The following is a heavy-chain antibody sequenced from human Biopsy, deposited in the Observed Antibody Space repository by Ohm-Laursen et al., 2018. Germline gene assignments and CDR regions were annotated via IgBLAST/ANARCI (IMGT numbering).Heavy chain of an antibody. CDR3: ARTPRDSFWSGSYKRGLWFDP. V-gene: IGHV4-59*01. D-gene: IGHD3-3*01. CDR2: VYNGGIT. Sequence: SETLSLTCSVSGGPIISYHWTWIRQPPGKGLEWIGHVYNGGITNYNPSLKSRVTISKDTSKNQFSLQVNSVTAADTAVYYCARTPRDSFWSGSYKRGLWFDPWGQGTLVIVSS. CDR1: GGPIISYH. J-gene: IGHJ5*02.